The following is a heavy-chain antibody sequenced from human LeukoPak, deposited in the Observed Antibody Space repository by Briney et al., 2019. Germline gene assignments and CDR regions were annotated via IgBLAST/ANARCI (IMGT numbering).Heavy chain of an antibody. CDR3: ARVRRGVVITTDAFDI. CDR1: GFTFSDYY. D-gene: IGHD3-22*01. V-gene: IGHV3-11*04. CDR2: ISSSGSTI. Sequence: PGGSLRLSCAAPGFTFSDYYMSWIRQAPGKGLEWVSYISSSGSTIYYADSVKGRFTISRDNAKNSLYLQMNSLRAEDTAVYYCARVRRGVVITTDAFDIWGQGTMVTVSS. J-gene: IGHJ3*02.